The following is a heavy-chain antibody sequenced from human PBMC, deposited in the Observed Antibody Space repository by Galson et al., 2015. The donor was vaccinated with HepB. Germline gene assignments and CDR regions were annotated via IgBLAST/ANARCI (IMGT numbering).Heavy chain of an antibody. J-gene: IGHJ4*02. CDR3: ARAHLYSNYFDY. CDR2: INHSGST. CDR1: GGAFSGYY. Sequence: LTCAVYGGAFSGYYWSWIRQPPGKGLEWIGEINHSGSTNYNPSLKSRVTISVDTSTNQFSLRLSSVTAADTAVYYCARAHLYSNYFDYWGQGTLVTVSS. V-gene: IGHV4-34*01. D-gene: IGHD4-11*01.